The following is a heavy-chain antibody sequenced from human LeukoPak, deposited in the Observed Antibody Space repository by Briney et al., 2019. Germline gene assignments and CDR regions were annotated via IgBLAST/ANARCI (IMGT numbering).Heavy chain of an antibody. V-gene: IGHV4-59*01. Sequence: SETLSLTCTVSGGSISSYYWSWIRQPPGKGLEWIGYIYYSGSTNYNPSLKSRVTISVDTSKNQFSLKLSSVTAADTAVYYCARGLYYYDSSGYYYPLDYWGQGTLVTVSS. J-gene: IGHJ4*02. CDR3: ARGLYYYDSSGYYYPLDY. D-gene: IGHD3-22*01. CDR2: IYYSGST. CDR1: GGSISSYY.